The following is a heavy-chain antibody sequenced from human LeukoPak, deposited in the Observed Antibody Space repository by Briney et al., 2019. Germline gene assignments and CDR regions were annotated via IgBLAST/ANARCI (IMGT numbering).Heavy chain of an antibody. CDR3: ARIRDGSGSYYWLDY. J-gene: IGHJ4*02. CDR1: GGSISSYY. V-gene: IGHV4-59*08. D-gene: IGHD3-10*01. CDR2: IYYSGST. Sequence: SGTLSLTCTVSGGSISSYYWSWIRQPPGKGLEWIGYIYYSGSTNYNPSLKSRVTISVDTSKNQFSLKLSSVTAADTAVYYCARIRDGSGSYYWLDYWGQGTLATVSS.